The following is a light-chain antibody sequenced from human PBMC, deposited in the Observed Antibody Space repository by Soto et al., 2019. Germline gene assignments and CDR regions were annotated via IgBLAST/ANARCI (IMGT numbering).Light chain of an antibody. CDR2: GTF. Sequence: IQLTQSPSSLSASVGDRVSITCRASQDIKTYLAWYQQKRGEDPKLLISGTFTLQSGVPSRFNGRGSGTDFTLTISRLQPEDFATYYCQHLNNYPPFTFGPGTKVD. CDR3: QHLNNYPPFT. J-gene: IGKJ3*01. V-gene: IGKV1-9*01. CDR1: QDIKTY.